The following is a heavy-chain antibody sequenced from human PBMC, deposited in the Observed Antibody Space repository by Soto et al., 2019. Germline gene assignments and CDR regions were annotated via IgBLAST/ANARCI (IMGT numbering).Heavy chain of an antibody. V-gene: IGHV4-34*01. J-gene: IGHJ1*01. CDR2: INHSGST. D-gene: IGHD3-16*02. CDR1: GGSFSGYY. Sequence: SETLSLTCAVYGGSFSGYYWSWIRQPPGKGLEWIGEINHSGSTNYNPSLKSRVTISVDTSKNQFSLKLSSVTAADTAVYYCARAPWGSYRYTVYFQHWGQGTLVTVSS. CDR3: ARAPWGSYRYTVYFQH.